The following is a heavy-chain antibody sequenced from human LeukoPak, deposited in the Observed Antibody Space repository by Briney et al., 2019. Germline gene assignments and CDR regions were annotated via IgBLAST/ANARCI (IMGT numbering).Heavy chain of an antibody. CDR3: VRGTGY. V-gene: IGHV3-64D*06. CDR2: ISSNGDNT. J-gene: IGHJ4*02. Sequence: GGSLRLSCSVSGFTFSTYVIHWVRQAPGKGLEYVSAISSNGDNTYYADSVKGRFTISRDNSKNTLYLLSSLRADDTAVYYCVRGTGYWGQGTLVTVSS. CDR1: GFTFSTYV.